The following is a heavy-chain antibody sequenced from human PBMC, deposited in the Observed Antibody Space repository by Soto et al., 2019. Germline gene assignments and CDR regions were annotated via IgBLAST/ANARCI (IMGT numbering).Heavy chain of an antibody. CDR1: GFTFGDYA. D-gene: IGHD6-6*01. Sequence: GGSLRLSCTASGFTFGDYAMSWFRQAPGKGLEWVGFIRSKAYGGTTEYAASVKGRFTISRDDSKSIAYLQMNSLKTEDTAVYYCTRDSPRASPDYYYYMDVWGKGTTVTVSS. CDR2: IRSKAYGGTT. V-gene: IGHV3-49*03. CDR3: TRDSPRASPDYYYYMDV. J-gene: IGHJ6*03.